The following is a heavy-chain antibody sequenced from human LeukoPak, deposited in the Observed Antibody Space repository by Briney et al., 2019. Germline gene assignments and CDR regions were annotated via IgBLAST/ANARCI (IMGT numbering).Heavy chain of an antibody. CDR3: ARDGPMVRGVISTPGIKYYYYYYMDV. CDR1: GFTFNNYD. V-gene: IGHV3-30*02. CDR2: IRYDGSNK. Sequence: GGSLRLSCAASGFTFNNYDIHWVRQAPGKGLEWVAFIRYDGSNKYYADSVKGRFTISRDNSKNTLYLQMNSLRAEDTAVYYCARDGPMVRGVISTPGIKYYYYYYMDVWGKGTTVTVSS. D-gene: IGHD3-10*01. J-gene: IGHJ6*03.